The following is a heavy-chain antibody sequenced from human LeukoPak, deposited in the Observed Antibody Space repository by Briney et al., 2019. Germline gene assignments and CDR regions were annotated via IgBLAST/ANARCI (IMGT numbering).Heavy chain of an antibody. Sequence: GGSLRLSCAAFGFTFSSYNMNWVRRAPGKGLEWVSSISTGSSDIYYADSVKGRFTISRDNAKNSLFLQINSLRAEDTAVYYCAVRLTPVVYWGQGTLVTVSS. V-gene: IGHV3-21*06. CDR3: AVRLTPVVY. CDR2: ISTGSSDI. J-gene: IGHJ4*02. D-gene: IGHD4-23*01. CDR1: GFTFSSYN.